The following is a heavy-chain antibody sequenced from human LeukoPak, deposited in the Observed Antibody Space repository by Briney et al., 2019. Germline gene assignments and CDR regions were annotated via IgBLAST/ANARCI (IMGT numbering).Heavy chain of an antibody. V-gene: IGHV1-69*05. J-gene: IGHJ4*02. CDR3: ARSIAVAGTRFDY. CDR2: IIPIFGTA. D-gene: IGHD6-19*01. Sequence: SVKVSCKASGGTFSSYGFSWVRQAPGQGLEWVGGIIPIFGTANYAQKFQGRVTMTRDMSTSTVYMELSSLRSEDTAVYYCARSIAVAGTRFDYWGQGTLVTVSS. CDR1: GGTFSSYG.